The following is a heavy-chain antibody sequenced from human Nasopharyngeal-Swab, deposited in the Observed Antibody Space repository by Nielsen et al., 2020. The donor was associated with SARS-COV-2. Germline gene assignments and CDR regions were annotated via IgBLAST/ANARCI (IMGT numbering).Heavy chain of an antibody. V-gene: IGHV3-48*03. Sequence: GESLKISCAASGFTFSSYEMNWVRQAPGGGLEWVSYISSSGSTIYYPDSVKGRFTISRDNAKKPLYLQMNSLRAENTAVYYCARGESSTTYFDFWSGSRHWFDPWGQGTLVTVSS. CDR1: GFTFSSYE. J-gene: IGHJ5*02. D-gene: IGHD3-3*01. CDR2: ISSSGSTI. CDR3: ARGESSTTYFDFWSGSRHWFDP.